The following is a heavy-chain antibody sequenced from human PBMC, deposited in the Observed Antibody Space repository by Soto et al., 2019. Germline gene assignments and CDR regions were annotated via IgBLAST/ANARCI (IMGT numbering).Heavy chain of an antibody. Sequence: PSETLSLTCTVSGGSISSGGYYWSWIRQHPGKGLEWIGYIYYSGSTYYNPSLKSRVTISVDTSKNQFSLKLSSVTAADTAVYYCARDYDSSGSYEYWYFDLWGRGTLVTVS. CDR3: ARDYDSSGSYEYWYFDL. J-gene: IGHJ2*01. V-gene: IGHV4-31*03. D-gene: IGHD3-22*01. CDR1: GGSISSGGYY. CDR2: IYYSGST.